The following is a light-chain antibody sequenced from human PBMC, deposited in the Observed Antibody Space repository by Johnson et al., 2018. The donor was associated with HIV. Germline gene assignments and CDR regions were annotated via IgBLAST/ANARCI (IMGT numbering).Light chain of an antibody. J-gene: IGLJ1*01. CDR1: SSNIGNNY. Sequence: QSVLTQPPSVSAAPGQKVTISCSGTSSNIGNNYVSWYQQFPGTAPKLVIYDNNNRPSGIPDRFSGSKSGTSATLGITGLQTGDEADYYCGTWDSSLSAWGANNVFGTGTKVTVL. V-gene: IGLV1-51*01. CDR3: GTWDSSLSAWGANNV. CDR2: DNN.